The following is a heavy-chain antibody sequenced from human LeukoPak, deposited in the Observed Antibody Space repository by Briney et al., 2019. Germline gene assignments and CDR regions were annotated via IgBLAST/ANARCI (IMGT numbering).Heavy chain of an antibody. CDR3: ARGGGGYVGFDY. CDR2: IKQDGSEK. Sequence: GGSLRLSCAASGFALSSHWMTWVRQAPGKGLEWVANIKQDGSEKYYVDSVKGRFTISRDNAKNSLYLQMNSLRAEDTAVYHCARGGGGYVGFDYWGQGTLVTVSS. J-gene: IGHJ4*02. D-gene: IGHD5-12*01. V-gene: IGHV3-7*03. CDR1: GFALSSHW.